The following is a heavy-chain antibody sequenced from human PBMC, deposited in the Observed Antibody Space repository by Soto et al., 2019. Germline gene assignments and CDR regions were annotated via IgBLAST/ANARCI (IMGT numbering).Heavy chain of an antibody. CDR3: ARLLTPAFGRDYFDH. V-gene: IGHV4-39*01. D-gene: IGHD3-10*01. J-gene: IGHJ4*02. CDR1: GGFISSSSSY. CDR2: IHSGGTT. Sequence: QLQLQESGPGLVKPSETLSLACTVAGGFISSSSSYWGWIRQSPGKGLEWIANIHSGGTTYYNSSLKSRVIISLATSKDQFSLWVSSVTAADTAVYYCARLLTPAFGRDYFDHWGQGTLVIVSS.